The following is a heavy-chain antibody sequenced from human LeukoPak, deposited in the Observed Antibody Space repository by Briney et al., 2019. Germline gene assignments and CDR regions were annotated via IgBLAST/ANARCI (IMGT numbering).Heavy chain of an antibody. CDR2: INPKKSGT. V-gene: IGHV1-2*02. D-gene: IGHD1-26*01. CDR1: AYTFTDYF. Sequence: ASVKVSCKASAYTFTDYFIHWVRQAPGQGLEWMGWINPKKSGTDYAQKFQGRVTMTGDTSITTAYIELTRLTSDDTAVYYCARGSPVGYSEVDAFEIWGQGTTVTVSS. CDR3: ARGSPVGYSEVDAFEI. J-gene: IGHJ3*02.